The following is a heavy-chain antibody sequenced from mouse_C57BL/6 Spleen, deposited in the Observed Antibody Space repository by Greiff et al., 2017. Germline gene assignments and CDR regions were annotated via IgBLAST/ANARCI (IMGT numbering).Heavy chain of an antibody. CDR1: GFTFSSYT. V-gene: IGHV5-9*01. D-gene: IGHD2-2*01. Sequence: EVQGVESGGGLVKPGGSLKLSCAASGFTFSSYTMSWVRQTPEKRLEWVATISGGGGNTYYPDSVKGRFTISRDNAKNTLYLQMSSLRSEDTALYYCAREGLRRYFDYWGQGTTLTVSS. J-gene: IGHJ2*01. CDR3: AREGLRRYFDY. CDR2: ISGGGGNT.